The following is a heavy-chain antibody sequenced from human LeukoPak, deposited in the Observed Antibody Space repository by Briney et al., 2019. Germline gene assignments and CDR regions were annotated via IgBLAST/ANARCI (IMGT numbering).Heavy chain of an antibody. V-gene: IGHV4-4*09. CDR1: GGSISSYY. Sequence: SETLSLPFPVSGGSISSYYWSWVRPPPGKALEGIGYIYTSGSTNYNPSLKSRVTISVDPSKNQFSLKLSSVTAADTAVYYCARLGTGTTQYYFDYWGQGTLVTVSS. J-gene: IGHJ4*02. CDR3: ARLGTGTTQYYFDY. CDR2: IYTSGST. D-gene: IGHD1/OR15-1a*01.